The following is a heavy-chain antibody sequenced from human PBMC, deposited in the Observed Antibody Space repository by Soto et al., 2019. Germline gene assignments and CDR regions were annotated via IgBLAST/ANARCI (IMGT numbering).Heavy chain of an antibody. CDR1: GVSISSSSYY. CDR3: ARAYYDFWSGYWRWFDP. D-gene: IGHD3-3*01. J-gene: IGHJ5*02. CDR2: ISYSGST. Sequence: PSETLSLTCTVSGVSISSSSYYWSWIRQPPGKGLEWIGYISYSGSTNCNPSLKSRVTISVDTSKNQFSLKLNSVTAADTAVYYCARAYYDFWSGYWRWFDPWGQGTLVTVSS. V-gene: IGHV4-61*01.